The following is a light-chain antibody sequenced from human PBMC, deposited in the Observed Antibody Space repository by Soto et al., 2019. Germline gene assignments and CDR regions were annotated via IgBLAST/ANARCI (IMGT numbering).Light chain of an antibody. J-gene: IGKJ4*01. V-gene: IGKV1-39*01. CDR1: QTISSY. CDR3: QQGSSSPLT. Sequence: DIQMTQSPSFLSASVGDRVTITCRASQTISSYLNWYQQKPGKAPKVLMYAASSLQSGVPSRFSGSGSGTEFTLTIICLQPEDFATYYCQQGSSSPLTCGGGTKVEI. CDR2: AAS.